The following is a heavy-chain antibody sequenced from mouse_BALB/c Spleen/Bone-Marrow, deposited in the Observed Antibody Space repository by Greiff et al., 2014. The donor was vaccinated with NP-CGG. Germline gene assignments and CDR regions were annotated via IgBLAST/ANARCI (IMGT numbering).Heavy chain of an antibody. D-gene: IGHD1-1*01. CDR1: GYPFTDYN. CDR3: VRAPPITSVVTRDY. CDR2: IYPHTSDT. V-gene: IGHV1S29*02. J-gene: IGHJ2*01. Sequence: EVQLQQSGPELVKPGASVKISCKASGYPFTDYNMHWVKQSHGKSLEWIGYIYPHTSDTGYNQKFRNKATLTVDISSSTAYMVLRSLTSEGSAVYYCVRAPPITSVVTRDYWGQGTTLTVSS.